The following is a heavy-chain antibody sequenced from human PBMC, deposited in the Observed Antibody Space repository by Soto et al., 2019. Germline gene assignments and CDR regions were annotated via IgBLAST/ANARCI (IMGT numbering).Heavy chain of an antibody. CDR1: GGTFSSYA. D-gene: IGHD1-26*01. V-gene: IGHV1-69*13. J-gene: IGHJ6*02. CDR3: ARDTEWELRPFVLMDV. CDR2: IIPIFGTA. Sequence: SVKVSCKASGGTFSSYAISWVRQAPGQGFEWMGGIIPIFGTANYAQKFQGRVTITADESTSTAYMELSSLRSEDTAVYYCARDTEWELRPFVLMDVWGQGTTVTVSS.